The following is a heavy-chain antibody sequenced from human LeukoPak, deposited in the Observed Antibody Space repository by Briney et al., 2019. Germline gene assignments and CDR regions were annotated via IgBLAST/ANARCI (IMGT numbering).Heavy chain of an antibody. CDR1: GGSISSYY. CDR2: IHYTGST. J-gene: IGHJ5*02. Sequence: KSSETLPLTCTVSGGSISSYYWSWIRQPPGKGLECIGYIHYTGSTNYNPSLKSRVTISVDTSKSQFSLKLSSVTAADTAIYYCARGGYYGSGNDFRFDPWGQGTLVTVSS. D-gene: IGHD3-10*01. CDR3: ARGGYYGSGNDFRFDP. V-gene: IGHV4-59*01.